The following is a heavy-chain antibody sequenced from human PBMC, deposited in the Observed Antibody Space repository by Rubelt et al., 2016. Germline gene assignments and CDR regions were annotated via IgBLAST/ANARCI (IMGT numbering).Heavy chain of an antibody. D-gene: IGHD3-10*01. CDR3: ARRFGSRTPSDF. V-gene: IGHV4-39*01. Sequence: QLQLQESGPGLVKPSETLSLTCTVSGGSISSTSYYWGWIRQPPGKGLEWIGSIYYSGSTNYKPSLKSRVTISVDTSKNQFSRKLVFVTAADTAVYYCARRFGSRTPSDFWGQGTLVTVSS. CDR1: GGSISSTSYY. CDR2: IYYSGST. J-gene: IGHJ4*02.